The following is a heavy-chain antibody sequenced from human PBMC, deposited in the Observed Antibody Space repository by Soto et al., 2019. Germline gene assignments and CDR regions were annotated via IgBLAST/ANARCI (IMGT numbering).Heavy chain of an antibody. V-gene: IGHV4-61*01. CDR2: IYYSGST. J-gene: IGHJ4*02. CDR3: ASLVADFWSGSIDHFDY. CDR1: GGSVSSGSYY. Sequence: PSETLSLTCSVPGGSVSSGSYYWSWIRQPPGKGLEWIGYIYYSGSTNYNPSLKSRVTISVDTSKNQFSLKLSSVTAADTAVYYCASLVADFWSGSIDHFDYWGQGTLVTVSS. D-gene: IGHD3-3*01.